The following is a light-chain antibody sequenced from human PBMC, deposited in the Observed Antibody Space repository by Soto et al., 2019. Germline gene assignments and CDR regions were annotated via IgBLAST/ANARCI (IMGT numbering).Light chain of an antibody. CDR2: DVT. Sequence: QSVLTQPASVSGAPGQSITISCTGTSSDVGGYIYVSWYQQHPGKAPKLMIYDVTSRPSGVSYRFSGSKPGNTASLTISGLQAEDEADYCCSSYTTSSSYVFGTGTKVTAL. CDR3: SSYTTSSSYV. CDR1: SSDVGGYIY. J-gene: IGLJ1*01. V-gene: IGLV2-14*01.